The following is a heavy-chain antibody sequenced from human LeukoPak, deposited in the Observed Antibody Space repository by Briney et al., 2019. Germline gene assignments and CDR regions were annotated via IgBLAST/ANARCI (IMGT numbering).Heavy chain of an antibody. CDR1: GFTFSSYW. J-gene: IGHJ4*02. V-gene: IGHV3-74*01. Sequence: PGGSLRLSCAASGFTFSSYWMHWVRQAPGKGLVWVSRINSDGSTANYADSVKGRFTISRDNAKNTLYLQMNSLRAEDTAVYYCAGDELYDSSGYYKPGDYWGQGTLVTVSS. D-gene: IGHD3-22*01. CDR2: INSDGSTA. CDR3: AGDELYDSSGYYKPGDY.